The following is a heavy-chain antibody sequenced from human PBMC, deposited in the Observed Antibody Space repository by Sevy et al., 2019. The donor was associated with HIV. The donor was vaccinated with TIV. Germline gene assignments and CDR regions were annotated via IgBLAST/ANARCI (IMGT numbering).Heavy chain of an antibody. CDR2: ISSSGSTI. D-gene: IGHD1-26*01. V-gene: IGHV3-48*03. CDR1: GFTFSSYE. CDR3: ARDLVGASYGMDV. Sequence: GSLRLSCAASGFTFSSYEMNWVRQAPGKGLEWVSYISSSGSTIYYADSVKGRFTISRDNAKNSLYLQMNSLRAEDTAVYYCARDLVGASYGMDVWGQGTTVTVSS. J-gene: IGHJ6*02.